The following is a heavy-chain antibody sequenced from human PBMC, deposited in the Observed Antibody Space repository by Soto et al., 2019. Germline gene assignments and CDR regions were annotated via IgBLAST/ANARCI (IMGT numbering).Heavy chain of an antibody. CDR2: ISYDGSNK. Sequence: GSLRLSCAASGFTFISYAIHFFRHSPFKWLEWVAVISYDGSNKYYADSVKGRFTISRDNSKNTLYLQMNSLRAEDTAVYYCAGDRWNTAMVMTDAFDIWGQGTMVTVSS. J-gene: IGHJ3*02. V-gene: IGHV3-30-3*01. D-gene: IGHD5-18*01. CDR3: AGDRWNTAMVMTDAFDI. CDR1: GFTFISYA.